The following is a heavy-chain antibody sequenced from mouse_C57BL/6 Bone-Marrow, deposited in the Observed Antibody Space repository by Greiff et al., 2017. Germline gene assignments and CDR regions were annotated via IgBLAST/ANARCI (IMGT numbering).Heavy chain of an antibody. V-gene: IGHV5-4*01. CDR1: GFTFSSYA. D-gene: IGHD2-4*01. CDR2: ISDGGSYT. Sequence: EVKLMESGGGLVKPGGSLKLSCAASGFTFSSYAMSWVRQTPEKRLEWVATISDGGSYTYYPDNVKGRFTISRDNAKNNLYLQMSHLKSEDTAMXYCARDDYDAWFAYWGQGTLVTVSA. J-gene: IGHJ3*01. CDR3: ARDDYDAWFAY.